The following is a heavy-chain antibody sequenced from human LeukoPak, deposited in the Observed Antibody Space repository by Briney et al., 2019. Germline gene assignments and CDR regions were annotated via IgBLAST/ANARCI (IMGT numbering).Heavy chain of an antibody. J-gene: IGHJ4*02. CDR2: INQDGSED. Sequence: PGGSLRLSCAASGFTFSSYWMSWVRQAPGKGLEWVANINQDGSEDYYVDFVKGRFTISRDNAKKSLYLQMDSLRAEDTAVFYCARVYEGTDHWGQGTLVTVSS. V-gene: IGHV3-7*01. CDR3: ARVYEGTDH. D-gene: IGHD2/OR15-2a*01. CDR1: GFTFSSYW.